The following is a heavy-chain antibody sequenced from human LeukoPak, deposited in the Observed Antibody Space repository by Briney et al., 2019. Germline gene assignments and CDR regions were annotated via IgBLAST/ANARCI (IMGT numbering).Heavy chain of an antibody. CDR1: GFTLTTNY. Sequence: GGSLRLSCAASGFTLTTNYMTWVRQAPGKGMEWVSFIYISGNTYSPDSVKGPFTISRDSSKNTLYLQMNSLRPEDTAVFYCARDHIGGYIFMDVWGKGTTVTVSS. CDR3: ARDHIGGYIFMDV. CDR2: IYISGNT. D-gene: IGHD3-16*02. J-gene: IGHJ6*03. V-gene: IGHV3-66*03.